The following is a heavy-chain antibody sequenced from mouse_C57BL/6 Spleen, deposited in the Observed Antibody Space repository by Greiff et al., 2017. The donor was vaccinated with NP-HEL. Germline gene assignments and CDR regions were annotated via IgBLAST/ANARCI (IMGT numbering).Heavy chain of an antibody. Sequence: EVHLVESGGGLVKPGGSLKLSCAASGFTFSDYGMHWVRQAPEKGLEWVAYISSGSSTIYYADTVKGRFTISRDNAKNTLFLQMTSLRSEDTAMYYCARGSYYGSSYPAWFAYWGQGTLVTVSA. J-gene: IGHJ3*01. D-gene: IGHD1-1*01. CDR1: GFTFSDYG. V-gene: IGHV5-17*01. CDR2: ISSGSSTI. CDR3: ARGSYYGSSYPAWFAY.